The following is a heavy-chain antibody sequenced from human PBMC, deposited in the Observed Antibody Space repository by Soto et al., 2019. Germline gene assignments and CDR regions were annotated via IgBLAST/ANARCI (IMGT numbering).Heavy chain of an antibody. D-gene: IGHD6-6*01. Sequence: GGSLRLSCAASGFTFSSYGMHWVRQAPGKGLEWVAVIWYDGSNKYYADSVKGRFTISRDNSKNTLYLQMNSLRAEDTAVYYCARDHISSSSSFDYWGQGTLVTVSS. CDR3: ARDHISSSSSFDY. J-gene: IGHJ4*02. CDR1: GFTFSSYG. CDR2: IWYDGSNK. V-gene: IGHV3-33*01.